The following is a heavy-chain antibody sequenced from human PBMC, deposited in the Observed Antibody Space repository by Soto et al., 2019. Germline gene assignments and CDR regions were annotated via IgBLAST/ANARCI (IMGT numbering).Heavy chain of an antibody. D-gene: IGHD3-10*01. CDR1: GFTVRGSA. CDR3: VGEILSGGADV. J-gene: IGHJ6*01. Sequence: EVQLVESGGGLVQPGRSLRLSCAASGFTVRGSAMHWVRQVKGGGLEWVAGIYGSGAVGYVGAVRGRFTISRDVAKTSLHLQMDSLTIEATALYYCVGEILSGGADVWGQGTTVTVSS. V-gene: IGHV3-9*01. CDR2: IYGSGAV.